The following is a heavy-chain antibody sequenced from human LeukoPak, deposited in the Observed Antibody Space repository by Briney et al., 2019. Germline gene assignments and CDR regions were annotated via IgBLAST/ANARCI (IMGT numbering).Heavy chain of an antibody. V-gene: IGHV3-23*01. D-gene: IGHD3-22*01. J-gene: IGHJ4*02. Sequence: GGSLRLSCTASGFTLGSYGMSWVRQAPGKGLEWVSLISGSGDSTYYADPVKGRFTISRDNSKSTLYLQMNSLRAEDTALYYCAKGQHSSGYSPTDYWGQGTLVTVSS. CDR2: ISGSGDST. CDR3: AKGQHSSGYSPTDY. CDR1: GFTLGSYG.